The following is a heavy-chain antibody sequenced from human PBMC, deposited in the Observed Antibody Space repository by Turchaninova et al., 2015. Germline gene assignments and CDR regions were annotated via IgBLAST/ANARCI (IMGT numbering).Heavy chain of an antibody. V-gene: IGHV4-38-2*01. D-gene: IGHD3-10*01. Sequence: QVQLQESGPGLVKPSATLSLTCAVSAYSISSGYYWGWIRQPPGKGLEWIGSIYQSGGTYYNPSLKSRVTISVDTSKNEFSLKLSSVTAADTAVYYCARGIRSLDSWGQGTLVTVSS. CDR2: IYQSGGT. CDR3: ARGIRSLDS. J-gene: IGHJ4*02. CDR1: AYSISSGYY.